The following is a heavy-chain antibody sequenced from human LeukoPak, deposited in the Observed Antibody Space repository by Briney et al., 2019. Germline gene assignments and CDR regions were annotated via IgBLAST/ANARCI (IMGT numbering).Heavy chain of an antibody. V-gene: IGHV3-23*01. J-gene: IGHJ6*02. CDR1: GFTFSSYA. CDR2: ISGSGGST. CDR3: AKGADITMVRGVFKRRYYYYGMDV. D-gene: IGHD3-10*01. Sequence: GGSLRLSCAASGFTFSSYAMSWVRQAPGKGLEWVSAISGSGGSTYYADSVKGRFTISRDNSKNTLYLQMNSLRAEDTAVYYCAKGADITMVRGVFKRRYYYYGMDVWGQGTTVTVSS.